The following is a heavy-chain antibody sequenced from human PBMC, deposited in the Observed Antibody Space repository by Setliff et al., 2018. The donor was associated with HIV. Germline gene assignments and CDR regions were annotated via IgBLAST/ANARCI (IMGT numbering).Heavy chain of an antibody. Sequence: LRLSCAASGFTFSSYAMTWVRQAPGKGLEWVSVISGSGSSTYYADFVKGRFTISRDNSKNTLYLQMSSLRVDDTAVYYCVKEAYSNTWNYYYYYIDVWGKGTTVTSP. CDR1: GFTFSSYA. V-gene: IGHV3-23*01. CDR3: VKEAYSNTWNYYYYYIDV. CDR2: ISGSGSST. D-gene: IGHD6-13*01. J-gene: IGHJ6*03.